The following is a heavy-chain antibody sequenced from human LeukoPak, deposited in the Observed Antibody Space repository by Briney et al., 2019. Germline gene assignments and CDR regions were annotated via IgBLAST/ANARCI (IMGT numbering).Heavy chain of an antibody. CDR3: AREDSTSPPLTVDV. CDR2: MNPNSDT. J-gene: IGHJ6*02. V-gene: IGHV1-8*01. CDR1: GYTFTSYD. Sequence: ASVKVSCKASGYTFTSYDINWVRQATGQGLEWMGWMNPNSDTGYAQKFQGRVTMTRNTSISTAYMELSSLRSEDTAVYYCAREDSTSPPLTVDVWGQGTTVTVSS. D-gene: IGHD2-2*01.